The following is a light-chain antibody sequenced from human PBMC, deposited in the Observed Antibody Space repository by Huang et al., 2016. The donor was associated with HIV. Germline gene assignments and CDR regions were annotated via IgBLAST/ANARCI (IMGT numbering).Light chain of an antibody. CDR3: QKYNSAPIT. CDR1: QDIDNY. CDR2: AAA. V-gene: IGKV1-27*01. J-gene: IGKJ5*01. Sequence: DIQMTQSPSSLSASVGDSVTITCRASQDIDNYLDWYQQKPGKVTKLLSVAAAALKSGVPPRFSGSGSGTHFSLNISSLQPEDVATYYCQKYNSAPITFGQGTRLEI.